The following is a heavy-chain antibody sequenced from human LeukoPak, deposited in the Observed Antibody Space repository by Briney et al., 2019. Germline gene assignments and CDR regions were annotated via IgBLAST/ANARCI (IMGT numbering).Heavy chain of an antibody. CDR2: ISGSGGIT. CDR1: GFTFSSYA. V-gene: IGHV3-23*01. Sequence: GGSLRLSCAASGFTFSSYAMSWVRQAPGKGLEWVSAISGSGGITYYADSVKGRFTISRDNAKNTLYLQMNSLRAEDTAVYYCAKTAPFGPYYDFWSGYSDSYYFDYWGQGTLVTVSS. J-gene: IGHJ4*02. CDR3: AKTAPFGPYYDFWSGYSDSYYFDY. D-gene: IGHD3-3*01.